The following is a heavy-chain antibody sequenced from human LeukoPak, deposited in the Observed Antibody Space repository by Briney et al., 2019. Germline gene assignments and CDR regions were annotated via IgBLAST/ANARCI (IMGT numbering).Heavy chain of an antibody. Sequence: GESPQISCKGSGYSFTDYWIGWARQMPGKGPEWMGIIFPGDSDTRYSPSFEGQVTISVDKSISTAYLQWSSLKASDTAMYFCARTSRYNTRKGFDYWGQGSLVTVSS. CDR2: IFPGDSDT. J-gene: IGHJ4*02. D-gene: IGHD1-20*01. V-gene: IGHV5-51*01. CDR3: ARTSRYNTRKGFDY. CDR1: GYSFTDYW.